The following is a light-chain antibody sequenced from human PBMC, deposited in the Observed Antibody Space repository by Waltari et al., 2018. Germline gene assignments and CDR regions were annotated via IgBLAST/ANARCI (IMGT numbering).Light chain of an antibody. V-gene: IGLV2-8*01. CDR2: EVN. J-gene: IGLJ2*01. CDR1: ISDVGGYDY. Sequence: QSALTQPPSASGSPGQSVTISCTGTISDVGGYDYVSWYQQHPGKAPKVMSYEVNKRPSGVPDRFSGSKSGSTASLTVSGLQADDEAAYYCSSYAGSNPVVFGGGTKLTVL. CDR3: SSYAGSNPVV.